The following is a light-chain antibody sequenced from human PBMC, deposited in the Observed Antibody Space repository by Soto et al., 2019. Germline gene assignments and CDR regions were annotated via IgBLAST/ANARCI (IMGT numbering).Light chain of an antibody. Sequence: QSALTQPASVSGSLGQSITISCTGTSSDVGGYNYVSWYQQHPGKAPKLIIYEVSNRPSGVSNRFSGSKSGNTASLTISGLQAEDEADSYCNSYTSKSTGVFGTGTKLPVL. J-gene: IGLJ1*01. V-gene: IGLV2-14*01. CDR1: SSDVGGYNY. CDR2: EVS. CDR3: NSYTSKSTGV.